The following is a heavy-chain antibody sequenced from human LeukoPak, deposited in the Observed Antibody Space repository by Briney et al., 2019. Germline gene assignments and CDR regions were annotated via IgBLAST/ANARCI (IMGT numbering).Heavy chain of an antibody. CDR2: IYYSGST. CDR3: ARRRIDYGDLLYFDY. CDR1: GFTFSDYY. Sequence: GSLRLSCAASGFTFSDYYMSWIRQAPGKGLEWIGSIYYSGSTYYSPSLKSRVTVSVDTSKNQFSLKLSSVTAADTAVYYCARRRIDYGDLLYFDYWGQGTLVTVSS. V-gene: IGHV4-39*01. D-gene: IGHD4-17*01. J-gene: IGHJ4*02.